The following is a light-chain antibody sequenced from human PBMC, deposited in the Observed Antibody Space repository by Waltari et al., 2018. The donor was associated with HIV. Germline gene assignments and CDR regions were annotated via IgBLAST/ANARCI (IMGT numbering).Light chain of an antibody. Sequence: QSVLTQPPSVSAAPGQKLIITCSGGRSNIADNHVSWYLQLPGTAPKLLIYENNTQFSGIPDRLSGSKSGTSATLAITGVQPGDEADYFCGAWDSSLSAYVFGSGTRVTVL. CDR2: ENN. V-gene: IGLV1-51*01. CDR3: GAWDSSLSAYV. J-gene: IGLJ1*01. CDR1: RSNIADNH.